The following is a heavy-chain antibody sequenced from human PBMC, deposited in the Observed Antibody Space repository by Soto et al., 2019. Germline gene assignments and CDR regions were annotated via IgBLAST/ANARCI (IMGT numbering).Heavy chain of an antibody. Sequence: PGGSLRLSCAASGFTFSSYAMIWVRQAPGKGLEWVSAISGSGGSTYYADSVKGRFTISRDNSKNTLYLQMNSLRAEDTAVYYCAKDLYYGGHTIAIDYWGQGTLVTVSS. J-gene: IGHJ4*02. D-gene: IGHD4-17*01. CDR2: ISGSGGST. CDR1: GFTFSSYA. CDR3: AKDLYYGGHTIAIDY. V-gene: IGHV3-23*01.